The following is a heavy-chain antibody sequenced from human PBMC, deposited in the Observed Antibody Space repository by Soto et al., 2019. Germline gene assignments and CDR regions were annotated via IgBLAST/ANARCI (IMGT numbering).Heavy chain of an antibody. D-gene: IGHD6-13*01. Sequence: PGGSLRLSCAASGFTFSSYWMSWVRQAPGKGLEWVANIKQDGSEKYYVDSVKGRFTISRDNAKNSLYLQMNSLRAEDTAVYYCARDTILAAAGFYYFDYWGQGTLVTVSS. CDR3: ARDTILAAAGFYYFDY. CDR1: GFTFSSYW. J-gene: IGHJ4*02. V-gene: IGHV3-7*03. CDR2: IKQDGSEK.